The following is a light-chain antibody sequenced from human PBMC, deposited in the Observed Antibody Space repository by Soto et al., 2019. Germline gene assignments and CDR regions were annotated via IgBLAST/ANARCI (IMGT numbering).Light chain of an antibody. V-gene: IGLV2-11*01. J-gene: IGLJ1*01. CDR1: SGDVGGYIY. CDR3: CSYAGNYTYV. Sequence: QSVLTQPRSVSGSPGQSVTISCTGTSGDVGGYIYVSWYQQHPGKAPKLMMFDVSKRPSGVPDRFSGSKSDNTASLTISGLQTEDEADYFCCSYAGNYTYVFGTGTKVTVL. CDR2: DVS.